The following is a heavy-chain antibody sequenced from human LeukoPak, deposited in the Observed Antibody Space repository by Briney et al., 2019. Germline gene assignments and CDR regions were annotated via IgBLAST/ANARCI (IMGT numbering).Heavy chain of an antibody. D-gene: IGHD7-27*01. CDR1: GFTFSSYS. Sequence: GGSLRLSCAASGFTFSSYSMNWVRQAPGKGLEWVSSISSRSSYIYYADSVKGRFTISRDNAKNSLYLQMNGLRAEDTAVYYCAGGGDVRDYYYYMDVWGKGTTVTVSS. CDR2: ISSRSSYI. J-gene: IGHJ6*03. V-gene: IGHV3-21*01. CDR3: AGGGDVRDYYYYMDV.